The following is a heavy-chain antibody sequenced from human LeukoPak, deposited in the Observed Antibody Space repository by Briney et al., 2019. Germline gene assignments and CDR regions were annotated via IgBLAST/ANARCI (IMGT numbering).Heavy chain of an antibody. CDR1: GGSFSGYY. CDR3: ASAKYYYYGMDV. V-gene: IGHV4-34*01. Sequence: SETLSLTCAVYGGSFSGYYWSWIRQPPGKGLEWIGEINRSGSTNYNPSLKSRVTISVDTSKNQFSLKLSSVTAADTAVYYCASAKYYYYGMDVWGQGTTVTVSS. CDR2: INRSGST. J-gene: IGHJ6*02.